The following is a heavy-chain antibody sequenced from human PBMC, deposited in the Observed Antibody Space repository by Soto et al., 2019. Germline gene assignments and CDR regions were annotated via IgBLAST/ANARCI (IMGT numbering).Heavy chain of an antibody. D-gene: IGHD1-26*01. J-gene: IGHJ4*02. CDR1: GGTFSSYA. CDR3: AIESVGANXY. CDR2: INPIFGTA. V-gene: IGHV1-69*05. Sequence: ASVKVSCKASGGTFSSYAISWVRQAPGQGLEWMGGINPIFGTADYAQKFQGRVTMTTNTSTSTAYMELSSLRSEDTAVYYCAIESVGANXYWGQGTLVTVSS.